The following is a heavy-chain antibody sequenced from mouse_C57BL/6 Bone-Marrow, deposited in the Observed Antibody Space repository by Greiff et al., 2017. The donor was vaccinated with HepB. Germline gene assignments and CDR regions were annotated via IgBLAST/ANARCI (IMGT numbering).Heavy chain of an antibody. V-gene: IGHV5-4*01. J-gene: IGHJ1*03. D-gene: IGHD1-1*01. Sequence: DVQLQESGGGLVKPGGSLKLSCAASGFTFSSYAMSWVRQTPEKRLEWVATISDGGSYTYYPDNVKGRFTISRDNAKNNLYLQICHLKSEDTAMYYYAREGYYGSSHWYFDVWGTGTTVTVSS. CDR3: AREGYYGSSHWYFDV. CDR2: ISDGGSYT. CDR1: GFTFSSYA.